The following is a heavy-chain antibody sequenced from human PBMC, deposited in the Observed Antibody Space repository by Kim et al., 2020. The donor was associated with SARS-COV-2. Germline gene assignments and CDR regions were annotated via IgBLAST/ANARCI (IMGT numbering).Heavy chain of an antibody. V-gene: IGHV4-59*11. CDR3: ARLPNITGWPFDS. CDR1: GGSINGHY. CDR2: IHSDGGT. D-gene: IGHD3-10*01. J-gene: IGHJ4*02. Sequence: SETLSLTCTVSGGSINGHYWTWIRQPPGRGLEWIGSIHSDGGTGYNPSLSSRLAMSVDTSENRVSLGVTSVTAADTDVYFCARLPNITGWPFDSWGQGTQVPVPS.